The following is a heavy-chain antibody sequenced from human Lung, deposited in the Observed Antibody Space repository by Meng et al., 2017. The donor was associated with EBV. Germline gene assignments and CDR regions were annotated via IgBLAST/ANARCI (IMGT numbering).Heavy chain of an antibody. J-gene: IGHJ4*02. CDR2: IIPVFGET. CDR1: GDSFDNFV. D-gene: IGHD5-12*01. CDR3: GSRRGYTGYIIDS. V-gene: IGHV1-69*06. Sequence: QVQLVQSGAEVKKPGSSVMVCCKASGDSFDNFVISWVRQAPGQGLEWMGGIIPVFGETNYAQKFQGRVTFIADNSTSTVYMELSSLKSDDTAVYYCGSRRGYTGYIIDSWGQGTLVTVAS.